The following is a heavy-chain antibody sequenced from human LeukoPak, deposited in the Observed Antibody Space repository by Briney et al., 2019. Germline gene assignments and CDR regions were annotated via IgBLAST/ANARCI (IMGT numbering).Heavy chain of an antibody. Sequence: ASVKVSCKASGYTFTDYYVHWVRQAPGQGLEWMGWMNPNSGNTGYAQKFQGRVTITRNTSISTAYMELSSLRSEDTAVYYCARGGDYYGSGSYYGNWFDPWGQGTLVTVSS. CDR3: ARGGDYYGSGSYYGNWFDP. CDR1: GYTFTDYY. D-gene: IGHD3-10*01. V-gene: IGHV1-8*03. CDR2: MNPNSGNT. J-gene: IGHJ5*02.